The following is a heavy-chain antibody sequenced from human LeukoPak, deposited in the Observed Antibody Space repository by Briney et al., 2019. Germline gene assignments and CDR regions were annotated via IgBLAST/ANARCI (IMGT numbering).Heavy chain of an antibody. J-gene: IGHJ5*02. V-gene: IGHV1-46*01. CDR3: AREKDNSGWKNWIDP. D-gene: IGHD6-19*01. CDR1: GYSFTSYY. CDR2: INPNGGST. Sequence: ASVKVSCKASGYSFTSYYMHWVRQAPGQGLEWKGIINPNGGSTSYAQKFRGRVTMTRDTSTSTVYMELSSLKSEDTAVYYCAREKDNSGWKNWIDPWGEGTLVTVSS.